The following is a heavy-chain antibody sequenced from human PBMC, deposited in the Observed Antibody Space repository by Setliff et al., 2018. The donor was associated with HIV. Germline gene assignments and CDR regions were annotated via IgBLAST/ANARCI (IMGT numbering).Heavy chain of an antibody. CDR3: ARMRSCSGVSCLPEALYYYHMDV. CDR1: GYTFTNYA. D-gene: IGHD2-15*01. CDR2: ISAYNGNT. Sequence: ASVKVSCKASGYTFTNYAFAWVRQAPGQGLEWMGWISAYNGNTNYADKPQGRVTLTTDTSTTTVYMELRSLRSDDTAVYYCARMRSCSGVSCLPEALYYYHMDVWGKGTTVTVS. V-gene: IGHV1-18*01. J-gene: IGHJ6*03.